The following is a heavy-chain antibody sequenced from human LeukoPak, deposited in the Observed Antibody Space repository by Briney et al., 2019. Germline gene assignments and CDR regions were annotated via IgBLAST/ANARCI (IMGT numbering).Heavy chain of an antibody. Sequence: SETLSLTCTVSGGSISSSSYYWGWIRQPPGKGLEWIGSIYYSGSTYYNPSLKSRVTISVDTSKNQFSLKLSSVTAADTAVYYCASGTGGGNPFDYWGQGTLVTVSS. CDR2: IYYSGST. V-gene: IGHV4-39*07. J-gene: IGHJ4*02. CDR1: GGSISSSSYY. CDR3: ASGTGGGNPFDY. D-gene: IGHD4-23*01.